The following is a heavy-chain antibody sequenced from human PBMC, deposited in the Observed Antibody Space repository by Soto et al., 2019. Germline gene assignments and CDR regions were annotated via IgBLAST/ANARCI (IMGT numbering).Heavy chain of an antibody. J-gene: IGHJ3*02. CDR2: INPSGGST. V-gene: IGHV1-46*03. D-gene: IGHD3-16*01. CDR1: GYTFTSYY. Sequence: ASVKVSCKASGYTFTSYYMHWVRQAPGQGLEWMGIINPSGGSTSYAQKFQGRVTMTRDTSTSTVYMELSSLRSEDTAVYYCARDGAPHRIPDAFGIWGQGTMVTVSS. CDR3: ARDGAPHRIPDAFGI.